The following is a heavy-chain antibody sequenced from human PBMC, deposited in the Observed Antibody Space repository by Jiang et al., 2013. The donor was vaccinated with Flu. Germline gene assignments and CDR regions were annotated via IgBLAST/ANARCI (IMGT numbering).Heavy chain of an antibody. CDR1: GYTFSSRK. V-gene: IGHV1-46*01. CDR3: GKDNTYYASDY. D-gene: IGHD2-2*01. Sequence: GAEVKKPGASVKLSCKASGYTFSSRKIHWVRQAPGQGLEWVGIINPSDGSARYAQNVQGRVTMIRDTSTNTVYMELSSLRFEDTGVYYCGKDNTYYASDYWGQGTLVTVSS. J-gene: IGHJ4*02. CDR2: INPSDGSA.